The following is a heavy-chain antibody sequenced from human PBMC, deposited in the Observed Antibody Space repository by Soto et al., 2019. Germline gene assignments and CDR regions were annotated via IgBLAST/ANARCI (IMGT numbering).Heavy chain of an antibody. CDR2: VNPNSGDT. J-gene: IGHJ5*02. Sequence: KVCCKASRYTITSYDIHSVRHGTRQGFQRVGWVNPNSGDTGYAQKFQGRVTMTKNTSISTAYMELSSLRSEDTAVYYCAREGYSTSSGPRGNWFDPWGQGTLVTVSS. CDR1: RYTITSYD. CDR3: AREGYSTSSGPRGNWFDP. D-gene: IGHD6-6*01. V-gene: IGHV1-8*01.